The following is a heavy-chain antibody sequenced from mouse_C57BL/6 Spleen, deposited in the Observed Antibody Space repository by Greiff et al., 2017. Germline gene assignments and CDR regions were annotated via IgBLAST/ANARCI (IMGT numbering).Heavy chain of an antibody. CDR3: ADYGYDGGFAY. D-gene: IGHD2-2*01. CDR2: IWSGGST. Sequence: VKLVESGPGLVQPSQSLSITCTASGFSLTSYGVHWVRQSPGKGLEWLGMIWSGGSTDYNAAFISRLSISKDNSKSQVFFKMNSLQADDAAIYYCADYGYDGGFAYWGQGTLVTDSA. J-gene: IGHJ3*01. V-gene: IGHV2-2*01. CDR1: GFSLTSYG.